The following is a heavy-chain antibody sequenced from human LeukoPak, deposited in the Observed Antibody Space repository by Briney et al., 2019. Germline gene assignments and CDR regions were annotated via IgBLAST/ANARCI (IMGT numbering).Heavy chain of an antibody. V-gene: IGHV4-39*07. CDR3: AREDRDGYNTIGDY. CDR1: GGSISSSSYY. Sequence: SETLSLTCTVSGGSISSSSYYWGWIRQPPGKGLEWIGSIYYSGSTYYNPSLKSRVTISVDTSKNQFSLKLCSVTAADTAVYYCAREDRDGYNTIGDYWGQGTLVTVSS. J-gene: IGHJ4*02. D-gene: IGHD5-24*01. CDR2: IYYSGST.